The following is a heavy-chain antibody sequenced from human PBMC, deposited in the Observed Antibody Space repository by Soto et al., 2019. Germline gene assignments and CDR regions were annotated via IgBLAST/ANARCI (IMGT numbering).Heavy chain of an antibody. V-gene: IGHV3-33*01. CDR1: GFTFSSYG. CDR2: IWYDGSNK. Sequence: PGGSLRLSCAASGFTFSSYGMHWVRQAPCKGLEWVAVIWYDGSNKYYADSVKGRFTISRDNSKNTLYLQMNSLRAEDTAVYYCARPRCSSTSCYDNWFDPWGQGTLVTVSS. J-gene: IGHJ5*02. CDR3: ARPRCSSTSCYDNWFDP. D-gene: IGHD2-2*01.